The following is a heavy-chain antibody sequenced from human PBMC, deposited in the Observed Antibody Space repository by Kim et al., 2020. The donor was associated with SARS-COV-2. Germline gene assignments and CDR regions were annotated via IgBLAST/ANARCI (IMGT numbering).Heavy chain of an antibody. D-gene: IGHD6-13*01. V-gene: IGHV4-34*01. J-gene: IGHJ5*02. CDR3: ARGRGIAAAASNWFDP. CDR1: GGSFSGYY. CDR2: INHSGST. Sequence: SETLSLTCAVYGGSFSGYYWSWIRQPPGKGLEWIGEINHSGSTNYNPSLKSRVTISVDTSKNQFSLKLSSVTAADTAVYYCARGRGIAAAASNWFDPWGQGTLVTVSS.